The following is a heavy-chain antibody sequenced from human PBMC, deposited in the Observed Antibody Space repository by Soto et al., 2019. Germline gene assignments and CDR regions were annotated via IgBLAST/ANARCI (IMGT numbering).Heavy chain of an antibody. Sequence: QLQLQESGPGLVKPSETLSLTCTVSGGSISSSSYYWGWIRQPPGKGLGWIGSIYYSGSTYYNPTLKSRVTISVDKSKNQFSLKLSSVTAADTAVYYCARHTPAISISDHWGQGTLVTVSS. CDR1: GGSISSSSYY. V-gene: IGHV4-39*01. CDR3: ARHTPAISISDH. J-gene: IGHJ4*02. D-gene: IGHD2-15*01. CDR2: IYYSGST.